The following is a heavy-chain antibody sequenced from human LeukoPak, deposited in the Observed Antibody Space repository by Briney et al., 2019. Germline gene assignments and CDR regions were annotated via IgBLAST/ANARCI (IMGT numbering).Heavy chain of an antibody. CDR1: GDSVSSNSAA. V-gene: IGHV6-1*01. CDR2: TYYRSKWYN. CDR3: ARAGCSSGLNAFDI. Sequence: SQTLPLTCAISGDSVSSNSAAWNWIRQSPSRGLEWLGRTYYRSKWYNDYAVSVKSRITINPDTSKNQFSLQLNSVTPEDTAVYYCARAGCSSGLNAFDIWGQGTMVTVSS. D-gene: IGHD6-25*01. J-gene: IGHJ3*02.